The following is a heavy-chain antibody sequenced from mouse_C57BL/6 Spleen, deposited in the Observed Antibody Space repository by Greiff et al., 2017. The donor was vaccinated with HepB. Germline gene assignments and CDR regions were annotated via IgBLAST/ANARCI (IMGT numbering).Heavy chain of an antibody. Sequence: VQGVESGPGLVAPSQSLSITCTVSGFSFTSYAISWVRQPPGKGLEWLGVIWTGGGTNYNSALKSRLSISKDNSKSQVFLKMNSLQTDDTARYYCARTDTLRSYYYAMDYWGQGTSVTVSS. J-gene: IGHJ4*01. CDR2: IWTGGGT. V-gene: IGHV2-9-1*01. CDR1: GFSFTSYA. D-gene: IGHD1-1*01. CDR3: ARTDTLRSYYYAMDY.